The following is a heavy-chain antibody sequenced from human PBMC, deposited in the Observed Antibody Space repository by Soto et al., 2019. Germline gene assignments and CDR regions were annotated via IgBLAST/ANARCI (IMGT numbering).Heavy chain of an antibody. D-gene: IGHD1-7*01. CDR1: GGSFSGYY. CDR2: INHSGST. V-gene: IGHV4-34*01. Sequence: SETLSPTCAVYGGSFSGYYWSWIRQPPGKGLEWIGEINHSGSTNYNPSLKSRVTISVDTSKNQFSLKLSSVTAADTAVYYCASNIIGANARLKRTNRYFDLWGRGTLVTVSS. J-gene: IGHJ2*01. CDR3: ASNIIGANARLKRTNRYFDL.